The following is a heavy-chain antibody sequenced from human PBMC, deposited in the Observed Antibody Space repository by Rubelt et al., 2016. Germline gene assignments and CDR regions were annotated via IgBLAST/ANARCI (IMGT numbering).Heavy chain of an antibody. CDR2: IWYDGSNK. CDR3: ARDLTSGYFDH. J-gene: IGHJ4*02. Sequence: APGKGLEWVAVIWYDGSNKYYVDSVKGRFTISRDNSKNTLYLQMNSLRAEDTAVYYCARDLTSGYFDHWGQGTLVTVSS. D-gene: IGHD3-10*01. V-gene: IGHV3-33*01.